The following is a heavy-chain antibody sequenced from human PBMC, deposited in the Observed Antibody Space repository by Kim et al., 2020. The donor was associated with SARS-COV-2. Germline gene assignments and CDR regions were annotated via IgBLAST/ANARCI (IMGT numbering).Heavy chain of an antibody. CDR3: ARENQWLVRSYYYYGMDV. D-gene: IGHD6-19*01. CDR1: GYTFTSYA. J-gene: IGHJ6*02. V-gene: IGHV1-3*01. Sequence: ASVKVSCKASGYTFTSYAMHWVRQAPGQRLEWMGWINAGNGNTKYSQKFQGRVTITRDTSASTAYMELSSLRSEDTAVYYCARENQWLVRSYYYYGMDVWGQGTTVTVSS. CDR2: INAGNGNT.